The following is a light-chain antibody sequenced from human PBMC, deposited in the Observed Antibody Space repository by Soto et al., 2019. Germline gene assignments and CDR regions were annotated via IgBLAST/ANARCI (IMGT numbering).Light chain of an antibody. J-gene: IGKJ1*01. CDR1: QGISNN. Sequence: DIQMTQSPCSLSASPVERVTIXFRASQGISNNLTWYQQKPGQAPRLLIYSASRGEAGFPARFSGSGSGTDFTFTISGLQSEDIAAYYCQQYNNCLWTFGEGTKVDI. CDR2: SAS. V-gene: IGKV1-33*01. CDR3: QQYNNCLWT.